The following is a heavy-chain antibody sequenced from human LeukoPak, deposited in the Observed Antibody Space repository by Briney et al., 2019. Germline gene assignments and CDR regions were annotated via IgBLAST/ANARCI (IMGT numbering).Heavy chain of an antibody. D-gene: IGHD5-12*01. V-gene: IGHV4-39*01. CDR2: IYYSGTT. CDR1: GGSISSSSYY. Sequence: PSETLSLTCRVSGGSISSSSYYWGWIRRPPGKGLEWIASIYYSGTTHYNPALKSRVTMSVDTSKNQFSLKLSAVTAADTAVYYCARQFHGSGYVDDLWGQGTLVTVSS. J-gene: IGHJ5*02. CDR3: ARQFHGSGYVDDL.